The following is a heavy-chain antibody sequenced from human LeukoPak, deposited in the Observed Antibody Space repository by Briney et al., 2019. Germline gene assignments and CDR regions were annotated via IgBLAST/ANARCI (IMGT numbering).Heavy chain of an antibody. J-gene: IGHJ4*02. Sequence: GGSLRLSCAASGFTFSSYAMHWVRQAPGKGLEWVAVISYDGSNKYYADSVKGRFTISRDNSKNTLYLQMNSLRAEDTAVYYCAKARYSSSSFGDFDYWGQGTLVTVSS. D-gene: IGHD6-6*01. V-gene: IGHV3-30*04. CDR2: ISYDGSNK. CDR1: GFTFSSYA. CDR3: AKARYSSSSFGDFDY.